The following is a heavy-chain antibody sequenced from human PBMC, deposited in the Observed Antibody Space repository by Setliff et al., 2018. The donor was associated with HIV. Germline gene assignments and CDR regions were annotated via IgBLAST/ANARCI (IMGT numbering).Heavy chain of an antibody. J-gene: IGHJ4*02. D-gene: IGHD5-12*01. CDR1: GGIFNTYG. Sequence: SVKVSCKASGGIFNTYGMNWVRQAPGQGLEWMGGIIPIARAPNYAQKFQDRVTITADESTTTVHMEVRSLKSEDTALYYCARGPLYGYDRGYFDYWGQGTLVTVSS. V-gene: IGHV1-69*13. CDR3: ARGPLYGYDRGYFDY. CDR2: IIPIARAP.